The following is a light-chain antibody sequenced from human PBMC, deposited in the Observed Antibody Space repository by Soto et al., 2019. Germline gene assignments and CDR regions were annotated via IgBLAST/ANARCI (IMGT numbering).Light chain of an antibody. CDR1: QGIRND. V-gene: IGKV1-6*01. CDR2: AAS. Sequence: IQMTHSPSSLFASVVDRVSITCRTSQGIRNDLGWYQHKPGTAPKLLIYAASTLQSGVPSRFSGSGSGTAFTLTISSLQPEDFATYYCLQDYTYPWTFGQGTKVDIK. CDR3: LQDYTYPWT. J-gene: IGKJ1*01.